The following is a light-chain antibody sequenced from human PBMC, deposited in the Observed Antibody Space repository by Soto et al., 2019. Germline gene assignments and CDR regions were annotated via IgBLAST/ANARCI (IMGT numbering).Light chain of an antibody. CDR2: DNN. CDR1: TSNIGNNY. Sequence: QSLLTQPPSVSAAPGQKFTISCSGTTSNIGNNYVSWYQQLPGTAPKLLIYDNNKRPSGIPDRFSGSKSGTSATLGITGLQTGDEADYYCGTWDSSLSAYVFGTGTKLTVL. J-gene: IGLJ1*01. V-gene: IGLV1-51*01. CDR3: GTWDSSLSAYV.